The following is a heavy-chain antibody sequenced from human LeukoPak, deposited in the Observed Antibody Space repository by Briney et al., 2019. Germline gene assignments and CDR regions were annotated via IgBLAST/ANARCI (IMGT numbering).Heavy chain of an antibody. CDR3: ARGDFGVTGGDY. CDR1: GGTFSSYA. J-gene: IGHJ4*02. V-gene: IGHV1-69*13. CDR2: IIPIFGTA. Sequence: GASVKVSCKASGGTFSSYAISWVRQAPGQALEWMGGIIPIFGTANYAQKFQGRVTITADESTSTAYMELSSLRSEDTAVYYCARGDFGVTGGDYWGQGTLVTVSS. D-gene: IGHD3-3*01.